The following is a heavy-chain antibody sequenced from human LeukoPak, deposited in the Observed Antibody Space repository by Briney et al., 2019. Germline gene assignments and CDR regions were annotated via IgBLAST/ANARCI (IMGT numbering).Heavy chain of an antibody. CDR3: ARDGRSSSLGY. D-gene: IGHD6-6*01. Sequence: SETLSLTCTVSGGSISSYYWSWIRQPPGKGLEWIGYIYYSGSTNYNPSLKSRVTISVDTSKNQFSLKLSSVTAADTAVYYCARDGRSSSLGYWGQGTLVTVSS. V-gene: IGHV4-59*01. CDR1: GGSISSYY. J-gene: IGHJ4*02. CDR2: IYYSGST.